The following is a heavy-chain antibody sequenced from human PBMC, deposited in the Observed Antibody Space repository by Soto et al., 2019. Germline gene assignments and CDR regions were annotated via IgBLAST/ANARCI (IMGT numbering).Heavy chain of an antibody. D-gene: IGHD2-2*01. CDR3: ARGGGSTKVDY. CDR1: GGSITSSGYY. Sequence: QVQLQESGPGLVKPSQTLSLTCTVSGGSITSSGYYWSWIRQHPGEGLEWIGFTSNSGSTSYNPSLKSRATISVDPSSNQFSLNLKSVTAADTAVYYCARGGGSTKVDYWGQGTLVTVSP. CDR2: TSNSGST. J-gene: IGHJ4*02. V-gene: IGHV4-31*03.